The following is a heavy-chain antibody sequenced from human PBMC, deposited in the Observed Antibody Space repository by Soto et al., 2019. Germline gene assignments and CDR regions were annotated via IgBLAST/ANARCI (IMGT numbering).Heavy chain of an antibody. CDR3: TKASPDRHHMDV. CDR1: GFTFSGFS. J-gene: IGHJ6*02. Sequence: GGSLRLSCAASGFTFSGFSMNWVRQAPGKGLEWVSSVTSSPSSMFYADSVKGRFTISRDDAKDTLYLQMTSLRAEDTALYYCTKASPDRHHMDVWGQGTTVTVSS. V-gene: IGHV3-21*04. CDR2: VTSSPSSM.